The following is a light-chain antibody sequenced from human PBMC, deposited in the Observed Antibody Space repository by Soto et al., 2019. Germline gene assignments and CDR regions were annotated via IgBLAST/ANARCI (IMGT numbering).Light chain of an antibody. J-gene: IGKJ5*01. CDR2: GAS. V-gene: IGKV3-20*01. CDR3: QQYGSSPPWT. Sequence: EIVMTQSPATLSVSPGDWATLSCRASQSVRTNLAWYQQKPGQAPRLLIYGASSRATGIPDRFSGSGSGTDFTLTISRLEPEDFAVYYCQQYGSSPPWTFGQGTRLET. CDR1: QSVRTN.